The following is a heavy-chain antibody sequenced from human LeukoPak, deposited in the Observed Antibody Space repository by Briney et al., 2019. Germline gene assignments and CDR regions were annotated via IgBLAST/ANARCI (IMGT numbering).Heavy chain of an antibody. J-gene: IGHJ4*02. Sequence: GGSLRLSCAASGFTFSSYGMHWVRQAPGKGLEWVAFIRYDGGNKYYADSVKGRFTISRDNSKNTLYLQMNSPRAEDTAVYYCASSRFLEWLLPFDYWGQGTLVTVSS. V-gene: IGHV3-30*02. D-gene: IGHD3-3*01. CDR1: GFTFSSYG. CDR2: IRYDGGNK. CDR3: ASSRFLEWLLPFDY.